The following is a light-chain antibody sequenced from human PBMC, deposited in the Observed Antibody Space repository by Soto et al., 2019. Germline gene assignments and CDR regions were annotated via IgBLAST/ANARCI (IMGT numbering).Light chain of an antibody. CDR1: QSISSW. Sequence: DIQMTQSPSTLSASVGDRVTITCRASQSISSWLAWYQQKPGKAPKLLIYKASSLEGGVPSRFSGSGSGTDFTLTISSLPADDFATYYCQQYNNYWTFGQGTKVEIK. CDR2: KAS. J-gene: IGKJ1*01. V-gene: IGKV1-5*03. CDR3: QQYNNYWT.